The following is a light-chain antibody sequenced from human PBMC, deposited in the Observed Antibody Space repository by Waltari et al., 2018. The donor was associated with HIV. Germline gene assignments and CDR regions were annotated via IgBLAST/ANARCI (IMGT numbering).Light chain of an antibody. Sequence: DIQLTQSPSFLSASVGDRVTDACRASQDISDFLAWYQQKPGTAPRLLIYDASTLYSGVPSRFRGSGSGTEFTLTISSLQPEDFASYYCQQLHTFPLTFGGGTKV. V-gene: IGKV1-9*01. CDR3: QQLHTFPLT. CDR2: DAS. J-gene: IGKJ4*01. CDR1: QDISDF.